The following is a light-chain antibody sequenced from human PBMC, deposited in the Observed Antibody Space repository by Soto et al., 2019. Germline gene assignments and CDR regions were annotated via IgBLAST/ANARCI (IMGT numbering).Light chain of an antibody. CDR1: QSVSSSY. CDR3: QEYNNWST. V-gene: IGKV3D-15*01. Sequence: PGERVTLSCRASQSVSSSYLTWYQQKPGQAPRLLIYGASTRATSIPARFSGSGSGTEFSLTISSLQSEDFALYYCQEYNNWSTFGQGTRLEIK. J-gene: IGKJ5*01. CDR2: GAS.